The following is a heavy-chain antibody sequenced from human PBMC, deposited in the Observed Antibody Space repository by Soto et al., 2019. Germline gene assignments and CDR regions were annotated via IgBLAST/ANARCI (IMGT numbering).Heavy chain of an antibody. CDR1: GYTFRSHG. Sequence: QVQLVQSGAEVRTPGASVKISCKASGYTFRSHGVQWVRQAPGQRLEWVGWSNGGNGFTKYSQEFQDRVTITRDTAASTIYMALHSLTSDDTAVYYCARLSYSDALDVWGQGTTVTVSS. CDR2: SNGGNGFT. V-gene: IGHV1-3*02. J-gene: IGHJ6*02. CDR3: ARLSYSDALDV. D-gene: IGHD4-17*01.